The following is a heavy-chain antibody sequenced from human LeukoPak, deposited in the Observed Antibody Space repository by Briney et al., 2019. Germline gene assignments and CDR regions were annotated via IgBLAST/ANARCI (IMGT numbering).Heavy chain of an antibody. CDR2: INPNSGNT. CDR1: GYTFTSYD. D-gene: IGHD3-10*01. CDR3: ARGNVLLWFGELSHFDY. J-gene: IGHJ4*02. V-gene: IGHV1-8*03. Sequence: ASVKVSCKASGYTFTSYDINWVRRATGQGLEWMGWINPNSGNTGYAQKFQGRVTITRNTSISTAYMELSSLRSEDTAVYYCARGNVLLWFGELSHFDYWSQGTLVTVSS.